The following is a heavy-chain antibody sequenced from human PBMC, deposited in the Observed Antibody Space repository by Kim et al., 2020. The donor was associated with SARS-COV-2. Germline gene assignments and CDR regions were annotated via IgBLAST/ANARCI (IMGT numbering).Heavy chain of an antibody. CDR2: DT. CDR3: ARAHSSWADY. D-gene: IGHD6-13*01. Sequence: DTRYSPAFQGRVTISADKSISTAYLQWSSLKASDTAMYYCARAHSSWADYWGQGTLVTVSS. J-gene: IGHJ4*02. V-gene: IGHV5-51*01.